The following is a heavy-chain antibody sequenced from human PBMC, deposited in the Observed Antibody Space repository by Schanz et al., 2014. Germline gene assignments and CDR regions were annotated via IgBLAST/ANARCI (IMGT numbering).Heavy chain of an antibody. V-gene: IGHV3-33*06. D-gene: IGHD6-19*01. Sequence: QVQLVESGGGVVQFGRSLRLSCVASGFTFSSYGMHWVRQAPGKGLEWVAVIWYDENNKYYADSVKGRFTMSRDNSKITLYLQMNSLRAEVTAIYYCAKLSSSGRFAGYFDYWGQGALVTVSS. CDR2: IWYDENNK. J-gene: IGHJ4*02. CDR3: AKLSSSGRFAGYFDY. CDR1: GFTFSSYG.